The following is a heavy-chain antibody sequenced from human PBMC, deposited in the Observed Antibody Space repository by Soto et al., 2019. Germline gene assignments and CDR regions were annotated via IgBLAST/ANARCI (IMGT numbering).Heavy chain of an antibody. CDR2: INYSGST. Sequence: SETLSLTCAVYGGSFSGYYWSWIRPPPGKGLEWIGEINYSGSTNYNPSLKSRVTISVDTSKNQFSLKLSSVTAADTAVYYCARVLYYNGSGSYYRSSGMDVWGQGTTVTVSS. J-gene: IGHJ6*02. V-gene: IGHV4-34*01. D-gene: IGHD3-10*01. CDR1: GGSFSGYY. CDR3: ARVLYYNGSGSYYRSSGMDV.